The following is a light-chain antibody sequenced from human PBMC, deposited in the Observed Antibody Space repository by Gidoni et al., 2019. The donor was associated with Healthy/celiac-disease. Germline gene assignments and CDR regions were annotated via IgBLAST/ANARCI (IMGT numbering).Light chain of an antibody. CDR2: KAS. V-gene: IGKV1-5*03. Sequence: DIQMTQSPSTLSASVGDRVTITCRASQSISSWLAWYQQKPGKAPKLLIYKASSLESGVPSRISGSGSGTEFTLTISSLQPDDFATYYCQQYNSYWGTFGQGTKLEIK. J-gene: IGKJ2*01. CDR3: QQYNSYWGT. CDR1: QSISSW.